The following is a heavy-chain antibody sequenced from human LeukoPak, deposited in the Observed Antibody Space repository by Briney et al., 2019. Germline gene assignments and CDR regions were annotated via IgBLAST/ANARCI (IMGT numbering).Heavy chain of an antibody. V-gene: IGHV3-21*01. Sequence: GGSLRLSCAASGFTFSSYSMNWVRQAPGKGLEWVSSISSSSSYIYYADSVKGRFTISRDNAKNSLYLQMNSLRAEDTAVYYCARRATTSRFTLVRNNPVRLYYYYMDVWGKGTTVTISS. D-gene: IGHD3-10*01. J-gene: IGHJ6*03. CDR1: GFTFSSYS. CDR2: ISSSSSYI. CDR3: ARRATTSRFTLVRNNPVRLYYYYMDV.